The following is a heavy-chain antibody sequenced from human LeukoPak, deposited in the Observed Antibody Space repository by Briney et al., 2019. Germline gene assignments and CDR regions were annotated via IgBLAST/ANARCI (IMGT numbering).Heavy chain of an antibody. J-gene: IGHJ5*01. V-gene: IGHV1-18*01. CDR2: ISAYNGNT. D-gene: IGHD3-22*01. CDR1: GYTFTSYG. CDR3: ARAYYECRGYPRPFDP. Sequence: ASVKVSCKASGYTFTSYGISWVRQAPGQGLEWMGWISAYNGNTNYAQKLQGRVTMTTDTSTSTAYMELRSLRSDDTAVYYCARAYYECRGYPRPFDPWGQGTLVTVSS.